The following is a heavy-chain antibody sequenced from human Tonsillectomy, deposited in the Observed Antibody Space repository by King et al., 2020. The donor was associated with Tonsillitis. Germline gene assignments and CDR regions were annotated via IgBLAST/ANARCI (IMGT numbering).Heavy chain of an antibody. J-gene: IGHJ5*02. CDR2: IYYSGST. Sequence: QLQESGPGLGKSSETLSLTCTVSGGSVSSGSYFWSWIRQPPGKGLEWIGYIYYSGSTNYNPSLKSRVSISVDTSKNQFSLGLSSVTAADTAGYHCAGGGYCTNGGCYPYNWFDPWGQGTLVTVSS. D-gene: IGHD2-8*01. CDR1: GGSVSSGSYF. V-gene: IGHV4-61*01. CDR3: AGGGYCTNGGCYPYNWFDP.